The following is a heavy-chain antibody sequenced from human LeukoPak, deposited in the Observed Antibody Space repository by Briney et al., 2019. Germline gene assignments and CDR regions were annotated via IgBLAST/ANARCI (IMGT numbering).Heavy chain of an antibody. V-gene: IGHV4-61*02. D-gene: IGHD5-18*01. CDR2: IYTSGST. Sequence: SETLSLTCTVSGGSISSGNYYWSWIRQPAGKGLEWIGRIYTSGSTNYNPSLKSRVTISVDTSNNQFSLKLSSVTAADTAVYYCARGYSYTFYWFDPWGQGTLVTVSS. CDR1: GGSISSGNYY. CDR3: ARGYSYTFYWFDP. J-gene: IGHJ5*02.